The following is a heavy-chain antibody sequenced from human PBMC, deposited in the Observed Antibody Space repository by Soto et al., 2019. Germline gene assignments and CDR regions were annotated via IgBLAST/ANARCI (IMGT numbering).Heavy chain of an antibody. J-gene: IGHJ4*02. CDR1: GFTFSSYA. CDR2: ISYDGSNK. D-gene: IGHD2-15*01. V-gene: IGHV3-30-3*01. CDR3: ARDFFTGILGYCSGGSCYPGYFDY. Sequence: HPGGSLRLSCAASGFTFSSYAMHWVRQAPGKGLEWVAVISYDGSNKYYADSVKGRFTISRDNSKNTLYLQMNSLRAEDTAVYYCARDFFTGILGYCSGGSCYPGYFDYWGQGTLVTVSS.